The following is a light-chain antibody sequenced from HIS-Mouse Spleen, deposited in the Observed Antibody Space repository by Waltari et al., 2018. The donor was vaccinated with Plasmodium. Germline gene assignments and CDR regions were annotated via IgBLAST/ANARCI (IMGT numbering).Light chain of an antibody. CDR1: SSDVGGYNY. Sequence: QSALTQPPSASGSPGQSVPIPCTGTSSDVGGYNYVSWYQQPPGKAPKLMIYEVSKRPSGVPDRFSGSKSGNPASLTVSGLQAEDEADYYCSSYAGSNNLVFGGGTKLTVL. CDR3: SSYAGSNNLV. CDR2: EVS. V-gene: IGLV2-8*01. J-gene: IGLJ2*01.